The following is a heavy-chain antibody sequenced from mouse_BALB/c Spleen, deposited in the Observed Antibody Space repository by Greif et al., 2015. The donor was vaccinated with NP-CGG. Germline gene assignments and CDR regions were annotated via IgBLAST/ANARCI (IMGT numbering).Heavy chain of an antibody. CDR1: GYAFTGSN. CDR2: IDPYNGGT. D-gene: IGHD1-1*01. V-gene: IGHV1S135*01. Sequence: VQLQQSGPELVKPGASVKVSCKASGYAFTGSNMYWVKQSHGKSLEWIGYIDPYNGGTTYNQKFKGKATLTVDKSSSTASMHLNSLTSEDSAVYYCARDKIVGYFDVWGAGTTVTVSS. J-gene: IGHJ1*01. CDR3: ARDKIVGYFDV.